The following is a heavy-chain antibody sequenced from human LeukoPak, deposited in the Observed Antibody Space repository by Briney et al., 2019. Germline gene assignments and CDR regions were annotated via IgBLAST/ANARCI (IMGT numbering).Heavy chain of an antibody. Sequence: GGSLRLSCAASRFTFNTYNMNWVRQAPGKGLEWVSYISSSSSTIYYADSVKDRFTISRDNAKNSLFLQMISLRAEDTAVYYCARDRTFSSSWPQTFDYWGRGTPVTVSS. CDR3: ARDRTFSSSWPQTFDY. V-gene: IGHV3-48*04. D-gene: IGHD6-13*01. J-gene: IGHJ4*02. CDR2: ISSSSSTI. CDR1: RFTFNTYN.